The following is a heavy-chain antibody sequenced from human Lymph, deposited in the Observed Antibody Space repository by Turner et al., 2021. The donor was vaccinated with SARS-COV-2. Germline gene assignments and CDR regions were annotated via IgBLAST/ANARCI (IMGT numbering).Heavy chain of an antibody. J-gene: IGHJ2*01. D-gene: IGHD7-27*01. CDR3: ARVWVRWWYFDL. CDR2: NNHSGST. Sequence: QVQLQQWGAGLLKPSETLSLTCAVYGGSFSGYYWSWIRQPPGKGLEWIGENNHSGSTNYNPSLKSRVTRSEATSKKQFSLKRSSVTAADTAVYYCARVWVRWWYFDLWGRGTLVTVSS. V-gene: IGHV4-34*01. CDR1: GGSFSGYY.